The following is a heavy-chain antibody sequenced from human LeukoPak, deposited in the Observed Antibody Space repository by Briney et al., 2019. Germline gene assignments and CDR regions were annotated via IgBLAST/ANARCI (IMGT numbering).Heavy chain of an antibody. CDR1: VYTFTSNG. CDR2: VSAHNGNT. V-gene: IGHV1-18*01. J-gene: IGHJ3*02. Sequence: ASVKVSCTASVYTFTSNGICWGRHGPGQGLEWMWWVSAHNGNTNYAQKLQRRVTMTTNTSTSTAYKELRRLRSDDTAAYYCARSDYGDYWYAYEIWGQGKMVTVSS. D-gene: IGHD4-17*01. CDR3: ARSDYGDYWYAYEI.